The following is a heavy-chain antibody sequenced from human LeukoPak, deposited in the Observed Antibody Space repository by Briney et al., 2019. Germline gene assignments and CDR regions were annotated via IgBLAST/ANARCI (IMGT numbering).Heavy chain of an antibody. CDR2: IYHSGST. Sequence: SETLSLTCAVSGGSISSSNWWSWVRQPPGKGLEWIGEIYHSGSTNYNPSLKSRVTISVDKSKNQFSLKLSSVTAADTAVYYCARDPDDSSGYSMVGDDYWGQGTLVTVSS. CDR1: GGSISSSNW. J-gene: IGHJ4*02. V-gene: IGHV4-4*02. CDR3: ARDPDDSSGYSMVGDDY. D-gene: IGHD3-22*01.